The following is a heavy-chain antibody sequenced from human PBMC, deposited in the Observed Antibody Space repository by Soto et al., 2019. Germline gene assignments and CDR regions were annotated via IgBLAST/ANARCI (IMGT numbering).Heavy chain of an antibody. CDR3: ARVPMRYCSGGSCYSDAFDI. Sequence: PGESLKISCKGSGYSFTSYWIGWVRQMPGKGLEWMGIIYPGDSDTRYSPSFQGQVTISADKSISTAYLQWSSLKASDTAMYYCARVPMRYCSGGSCYSDAFDISGQGTMVTVSS. D-gene: IGHD2-15*01. CDR1: GYSFTSYW. V-gene: IGHV5-51*01. CDR2: IYPGDSDT. J-gene: IGHJ3*02.